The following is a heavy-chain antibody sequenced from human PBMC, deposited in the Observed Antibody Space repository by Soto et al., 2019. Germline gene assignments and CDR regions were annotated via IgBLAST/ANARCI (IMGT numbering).Heavy chain of an antibody. Sequence: SETLSLTCAVYGGSFSGYYWSWIRQPPGKGLEWIGEINHSGSTNYNPSLKSRGTISVDTSKNQFSLKLSSVTAADTAVYYCAGGPLDMVRGGIDPWGQGTLVTVSS. D-gene: IGHD3-10*01. J-gene: IGHJ5*02. CDR3: AGGPLDMVRGGIDP. CDR2: INHSGST. V-gene: IGHV4-34*01. CDR1: GGSFSGYY.